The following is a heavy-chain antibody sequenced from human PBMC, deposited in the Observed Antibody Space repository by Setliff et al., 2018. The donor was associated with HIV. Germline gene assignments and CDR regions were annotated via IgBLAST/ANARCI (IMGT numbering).Heavy chain of an antibody. CDR2: IYYSGTT. J-gene: IGHJ3*02. Sequence: SETLSLTCSVSGASVVSGGYYWSWIRQHPEKGLEWIGYIYYSGTTTYNPSLRSRVTISLDTSKNQFSLRLSSVTAADTAVYYCARQYADPESGILDAFDIWGQGTMVTVSS. CDR1: GASVVSGGYY. D-gene: IGHD1-26*01. V-gene: IGHV4-61*08. CDR3: ARQYADPESGILDAFDI.